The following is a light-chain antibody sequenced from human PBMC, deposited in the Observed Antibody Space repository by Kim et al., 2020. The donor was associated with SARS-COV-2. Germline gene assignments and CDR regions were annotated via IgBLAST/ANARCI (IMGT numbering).Light chain of an antibody. CDR2: EDN. CDR1: SRSIASTY. Sequence: TVTISCTRSSRSIASTYVQWYQQRPGSSPTTVIYEDNQRPSGVPDRFSGSIDSSSNSASLTISGLRTEDEADYYCQSYDSSNLWVFGGGTQLTVL. CDR3: QSYDSSNLWV. J-gene: IGLJ3*02. V-gene: IGLV6-57*01.